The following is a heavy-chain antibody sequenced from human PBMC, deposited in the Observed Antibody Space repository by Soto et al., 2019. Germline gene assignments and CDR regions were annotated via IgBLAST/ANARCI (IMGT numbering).Heavy chain of an antibody. V-gene: IGHV3-30*03. CDR2: ISYDGSNK. J-gene: IGHJ4*02. CDR3: ARSPYSVSYLAYFDY. CDR1: GFTFSSYG. D-gene: IGHD1-26*01. Sequence: QVQLVESGGGVVQPGRSLRLSCAASGFTFSSYGMHWVRQAPGKGLEWVAVISYDGSNKYYADSVKGRFTISRDNSKNTLYLQMNSLRAEDRAVYCCARSPYSVSYLAYFDYWGQGTLVTVSS.